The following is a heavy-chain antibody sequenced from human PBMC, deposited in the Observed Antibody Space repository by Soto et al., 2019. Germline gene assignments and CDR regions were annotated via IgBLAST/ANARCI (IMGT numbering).Heavy chain of an antibody. CDR2: IYYSGST. CDR1: GGSISSSSYY. D-gene: IGHD3-3*01. Sequence: QLQLQESGPGLVKPSETLSLTCTVSGGSISSSSYYWGWIRQPPGKGLEWIGSIYYSGSTYYNPSLKSRVTISVDTSKNQFSLKLSSVTAADTAVYYCASSPLRGFLEWSNLKSPKMDAFDIWGQGTMVTVSS. V-gene: IGHV4-39*01. CDR3: ASSPLRGFLEWSNLKSPKMDAFDI. J-gene: IGHJ3*02.